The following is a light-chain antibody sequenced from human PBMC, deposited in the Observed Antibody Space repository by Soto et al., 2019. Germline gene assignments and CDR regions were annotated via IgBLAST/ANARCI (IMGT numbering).Light chain of an antibody. V-gene: IGKV1-5*03. Sequence: DIQMTQSPSTLSASVGDRVTITCRASQNINSWLAWYQQKPGKAPKLLISKASTLESGVPSRFSGSGSGTEFTLTISSLQPDDFATYYCQQYKTYLWAFGQGTKVEIK. CDR3: QQYKTYLWA. CDR2: KAS. J-gene: IGKJ1*01. CDR1: QNINSW.